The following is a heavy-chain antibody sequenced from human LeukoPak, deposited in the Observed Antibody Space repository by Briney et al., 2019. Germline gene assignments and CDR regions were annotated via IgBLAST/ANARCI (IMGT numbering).Heavy chain of an antibody. Sequence: PGGSLKISFKGSGYRFISYWIGWVRQMPGKGLEWMGVIYPGDSDTRYSPSFQGQFTISADKSISTAYLQWSSLKASDTAMYYCARQSPTYYYDSSGSGGGLNAFDIWGQGTMVTVSS. V-gene: IGHV5-51*01. J-gene: IGHJ3*02. CDR3: ARQSPTYYYDSSGSGGGLNAFDI. D-gene: IGHD3-22*01. CDR2: IYPGDSDT. CDR1: GYRFISYW.